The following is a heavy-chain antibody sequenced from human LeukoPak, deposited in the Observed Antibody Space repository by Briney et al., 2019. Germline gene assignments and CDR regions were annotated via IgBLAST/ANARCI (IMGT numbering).Heavy chain of an antibody. V-gene: IGHV6-1*01. D-gene: IGHD3-10*01. Sequence: SQTLSLTCAISGDSFSGSPAVWNWIRQSPSRGLEWLGRAYYRSKWYIDYAVSVKGRITITPDTSKNQFSLQLNSVTPEDTAVYYCARGAVRGGTNFDYWGQGTLVTVSS. CDR3: ARGAVRGGTNFDY. CDR1: GDSFSGSPAV. CDR2: AYYRSKWYI. J-gene: IGHJ4*02.